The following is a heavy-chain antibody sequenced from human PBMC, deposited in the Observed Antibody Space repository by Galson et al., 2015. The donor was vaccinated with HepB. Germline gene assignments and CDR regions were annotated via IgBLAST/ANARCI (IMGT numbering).Heavy chain of an antibody. CDR2: TSSNTIYA. D-gene: IGHD4-17*01. CDR3: ARVADSDYGDHAHFDY. V-gene: IGHV3-11*06. CDR1: GFTFSDYY. Sequence: LRLSCAASGFTFSDYYMSWIRQAPGKGLEWLSYTSSNTIYATYADSVKGRFTISRDNVKNSMFLQMNSLRADDTAVYYCARVADSDYGDHAHFDYWGQGTLVTVSS. J-gene: IGHJ4*02.